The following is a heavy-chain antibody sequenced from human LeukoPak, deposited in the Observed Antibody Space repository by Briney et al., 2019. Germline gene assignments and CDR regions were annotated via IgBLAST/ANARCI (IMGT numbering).Heavy chain of an antibody. CDR3: VKITSVTGGDC. CDR2: ISSNGDRL. D-gene: IGHD1-1*01. CDR1: GFTFSAYA. J-gene: IGHJ4*02. Sequence: GGSLTLSCSASGFTFSAYAMYWVRQAPGKGLDFVSGISSNGDRLFYADSVKGRFTISRDNSKNTLYLQMSSLTADDTAVYYCVKITSVTGGDCWGQGSRLTVSS. V-gene: IGHV3-64D*09.